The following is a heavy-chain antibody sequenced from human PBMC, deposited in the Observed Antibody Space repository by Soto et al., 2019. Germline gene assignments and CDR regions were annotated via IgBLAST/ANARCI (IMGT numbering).Heavy chain of an antibody. CDR1: GYSFTSYW. V-gene: IGHV5-10-1*01. Sequence: GESLKISCKGSGYSFTSYWISWVRQMPGKGLEWMGRIDPSDSYTNYSPSFQGHVTISADKSISTAYLQWSSLKASDTAMYYCATRGDIVVVPAARYYYGMDVWGQGTTVTSP. CDR3: ATRGDIVVVPAARYYYGMDV. CDR2: IDPSDSYT. J-gene: IGHJ6*02. D-gene: IGHD2-2*01.